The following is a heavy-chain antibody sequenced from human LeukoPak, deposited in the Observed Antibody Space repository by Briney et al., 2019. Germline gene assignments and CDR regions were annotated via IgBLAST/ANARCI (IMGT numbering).Heavy chain of an antibody. J-gene: IGHJ5*02. CDR2: INAGNGNT. V-gene: IGHV1-3*01. CDR1: GYTCTSDA. CDR3: ARGYYDFWSGKLDPCNWFDP. D-gene: IGHD3-3*01. Sequence: ASVKVSCKASGYTCTSDAMHWVRQAPGQRLEWMGGINAGNGNTKYSQKFQGRVTITRDTSASTAYMELSSLRSEDTAVYYCARGYYDFWSGKLDPCNWFDPWGQGTLVTVSS.